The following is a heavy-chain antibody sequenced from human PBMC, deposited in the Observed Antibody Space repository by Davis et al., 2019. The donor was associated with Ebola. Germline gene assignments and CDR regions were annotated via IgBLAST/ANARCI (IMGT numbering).Heavy chain of an antibody. CDR1: GFTFSDSA. Sequence: GESLKISCAASGFTFSDSAMHWVRQATGKGLEWVSAIGTAGDTYYPGSVKGRFTISRDNSKNTLYLQMNSLRAEDTAVYYCAKDRGTVTATDYYYYGMDVWGKGTTVTVSS. V-gene: IGHV3-13*01. CDR2: IGTAGDT. CDR3: AKDRGTVTATDYYYYGMDV. D-gene: IGHD4-11*01. J-gene: IGHJ6*04.